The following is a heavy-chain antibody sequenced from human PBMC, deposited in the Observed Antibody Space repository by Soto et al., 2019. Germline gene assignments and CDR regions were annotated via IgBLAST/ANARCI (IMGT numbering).Heavy chain of an antibody. CDR2: IIPIFGTA. D-gene: IGHD2-2*02. CDR3: ARDSHCSSTSCYTHYYYGMDV. V-gene: IGHV1-69*01. CDR1: GGTFSSYA. J-gene: IGHJ6*02. Sequence: QVQLVQSGAEVKKPGSSVKVSCNASGGTFSSYAISWVRQAPGQGLEWMGGIIPIFGTANYAQKFQGRVTITADESTSTAYMELSSLRSEDTAVYYCARDSHCSSTSCYTHYYYGMDVWGQGTTVTVSS.